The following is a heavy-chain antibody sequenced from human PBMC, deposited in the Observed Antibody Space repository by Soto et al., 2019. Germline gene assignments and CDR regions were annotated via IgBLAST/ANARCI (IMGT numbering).Heavy chain of an antibody. J-gene: IGHJ4*02. V-gene: IGHV5-51*01. CDR1: GYSFITYW. CDR2: IYPGDSDT. Sequence: GESLKISCKGSGYSFITYWIAWVRQMPGKGLEWMGIIYPGDSDTRYSPSFQGQVSISADKSITTAYLQWSSLRAEDTAVYYCAKEGEHSSGWANFDYWGQGTLVTVSS. CDR3: AKEGEHSSGWANFDY. D-gene: IGHD6-19*01.